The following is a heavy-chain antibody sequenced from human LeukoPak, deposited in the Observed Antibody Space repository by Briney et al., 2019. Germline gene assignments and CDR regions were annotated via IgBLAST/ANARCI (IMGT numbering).Heavy chain of an antibody. CDR2: IYNDGNT. CDR3: ARDREVVTAKAQMDV. Sequence: GGSLRLSCAVSGFTVSTNHMSWVRQAPGRGLEWVSVIYNDGNTYYTDSVKGRFTIPRDNSKNTVFLQMNSLRVEDTAVYYCARDREVVTAKAQMDVWGKGTTVTVSS. V-gene: IGHV3-53*01. CDR1: GFTVSTNH. J-gene: IGHJ6*03. D-gene: IGHD2-21*02.